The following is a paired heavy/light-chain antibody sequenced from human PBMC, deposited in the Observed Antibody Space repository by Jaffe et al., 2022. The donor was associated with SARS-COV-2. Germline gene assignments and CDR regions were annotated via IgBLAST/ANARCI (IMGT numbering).Heavy chain of an antibody. CDR3: VKAEPEFSSVSVPYFAS. Sequence: QVQLQESGPGLVEPSQTLSLTCTVSGVSINSPNSYWNWIRHRPGKGLEWIAYIYNGGYTYFNPSLRSRVTLSMDTSRNQFSLNLNSVTAADTAVYYCVKAEPEFSSVSVPYFASWGQGTRVTVSS. V-gene: IGHV4-31*03. D-gene: IGHD6-6*01. J-gene: IGHJ4*02. CDR1: GVSINSPNSY. CDR2: IYNGGYT.
Light chain of an antibody. CDR3: ATWDINLSIVV. Sequence: QSVLTQPPSVSAALGEKVTISCSGSSSDVGNNFLSWYQHLPGTAPRLLIHDINERPSGIPDRFSGSKSGTSAALGITGLQAGDEGVYYCATWDINLSIVVFGGGTNLTVL. J-gene: IGLJ2*01. CDR2: DIN. V-gene: IGLV1-51*01. CDR1: SSDVGNNF.